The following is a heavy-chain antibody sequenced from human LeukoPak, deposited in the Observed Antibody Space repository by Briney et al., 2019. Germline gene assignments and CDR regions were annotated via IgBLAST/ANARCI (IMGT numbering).Heavy chain of an antibody. D-gene: IGHD1-26*01. CDR1: GYTFTSYG. V-gene: IGHV1-69*13. CDR2: IIPTFGTA. J-gene: IGHJ3*02. CDR3: ARERIGVGTIPWAFDI. Sequence: PLASVKVSCKASGYTFTSYGISWVRQAPGQGLEWMGGIIPTFGTANYAQNFQGRVTITADESTSTAYMELSSLRSGDTAVYYCARERIGVGTIPWAFDIWGQGTMVTVSS.